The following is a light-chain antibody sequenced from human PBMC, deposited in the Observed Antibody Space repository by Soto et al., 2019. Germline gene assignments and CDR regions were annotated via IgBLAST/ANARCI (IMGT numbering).Light chain of an antibody. CDR1: SSDIGGYNY. CDR3: CSYAGSYTFEV. V-gene: IGLV2-11*01. Sequence: QSALTQPRSVSGSPGQSVTISCTGTSSDIGGYNYVSWYQQHPGKAPKLMIYDVSQRPSGVPDRFSGSKSGNTASLTISGLQAEEEADYYCCSYAGSYTFEVFGGGTKLTVL. CDR2: DVS. J-gene: IGLJ2*01.